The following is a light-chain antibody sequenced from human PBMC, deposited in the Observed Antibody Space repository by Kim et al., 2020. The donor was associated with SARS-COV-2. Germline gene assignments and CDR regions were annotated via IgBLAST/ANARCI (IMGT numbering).Light chain of an antibody. V-gene: IGLV2-14*01. Sequence: GQSITISCTGTSSDIGGYNYVSWYQQYLDKAPKLIIYKVNERPSGVSNRFSGSKSDNTASLTISGLQAEDEADYYCSSHTSTSTVVFGGGTQLTVL. CDR1: SSDIGGYNY. CDR2: KVN. CDR3: SSHTSTSTVV. J-gene: IGLJ2*01.